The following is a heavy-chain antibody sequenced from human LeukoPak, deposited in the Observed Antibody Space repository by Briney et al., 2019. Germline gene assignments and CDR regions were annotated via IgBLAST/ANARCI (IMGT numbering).Heavy chain of an antibody. D-gene: IGHD5-12*01. V-gene: IGHV1-2*02. CDR1: GYTFTSFG. J-gene: IGHJ4*02. CDR3: ASAGRDSGYDWYY. CDR2: INPNSGGT. Sequence: ASVKVSCKASGYTFTSFGISWVRQAPGQGLEWMGWINPNSGGTNYAQKFQGRVTMTRDTSISTAYMELSRLRSDDTAVYYCASAGRDSGYDWYYWGQGTLVTVSS.